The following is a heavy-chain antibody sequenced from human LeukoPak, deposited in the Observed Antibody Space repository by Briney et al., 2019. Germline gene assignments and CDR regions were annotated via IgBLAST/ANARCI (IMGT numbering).Heavy chain of an antibody. CDR1: GYTFTGYY. D-gene: IGHD1-26*01. J-gene: IGHJ6*02. CDR3: ARVRVSLSGSYYGMDV. V-gene: IGHV1-2*02. Sequence: ASVKVSCKASGYTFTGYYMHWVRQAPGQGLEWMGWINPNSGGTNYAQKFQGRVTMTRDTSISTVYMELSRLRSDDTAVYYCARVRVSLSGSYYGMDVWGQGTTVTVSS. CDR2: INPNSGGT.